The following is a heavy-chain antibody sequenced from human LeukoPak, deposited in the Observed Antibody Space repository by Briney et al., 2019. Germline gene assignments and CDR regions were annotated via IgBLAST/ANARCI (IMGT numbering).Heavy chain of an antibody. D-gene: IGHD6-13*01. CDR2: IYPGDSDT. J-gene: IGHJ5*02. CDR3: ARGPSGIAAAGTGWFDP. CDR1: GYSFTTYW. Sequence: GESLKISCKVSGYSFTTYWIGWVRQMPGKGLEWMGIIYPGDSDTRYSPSFQGQVTISADKSINTAYLQWSSLKASDTAMYYCARGPSGIAAAGTGWFDPWGQGTLVTVSS. V-gene: IGHV5-51*01.